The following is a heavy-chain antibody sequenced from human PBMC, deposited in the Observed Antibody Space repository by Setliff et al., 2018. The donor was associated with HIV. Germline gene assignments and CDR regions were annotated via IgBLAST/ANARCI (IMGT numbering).Heavy chain of an antibody. Sequence: LSLTCTVSGGSISSSSYYWGWIRQPPGKGLEWIANIYYSGSTFYNPSLKSRVTMLVDTSKNQFSMKLNSVTAADTAVYFCARAPGYSYSFYFDSWGQGTLVTVS. V-gene: IGHV4-39*07. CDR1: GGSISSSSYY. CDR3: ARAPGYSYSFYFDS. CDR2: IYYSGST. D-gene: IGHD5-18*01. J-gene: IGHJ4*02.